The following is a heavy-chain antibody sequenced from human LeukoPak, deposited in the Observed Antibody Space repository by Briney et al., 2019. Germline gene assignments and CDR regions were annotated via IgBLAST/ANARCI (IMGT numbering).Heavy chain of an antibody. V-gene: IGHV4-39*07. D-gene: IGHD6-19*01. CDR3: ARGRRSGWYGGSWFDP. Sequence: SETLSLTCTVSGGSISSGSYYWDWIRQPPGKGLEWIGGFYYSGRTYYNPSLKSRVTISVDTSKNQFSLKLSSVTAADTAVYYCARGRRSGWYGGSWFDPWGQGTLVTVSS. J-gene: IGHJ5*02. CDR1: GGSISSGSYY. CDR2: FYYSGRT.